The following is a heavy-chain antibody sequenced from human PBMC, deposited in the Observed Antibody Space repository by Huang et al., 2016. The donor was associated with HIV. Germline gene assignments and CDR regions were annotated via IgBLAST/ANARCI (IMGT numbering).Heavy chain of an antibody. Sequence: LQLQESGPGLVKSSETLSLICTVSGGSISSSSYYWGWIRQPPGKGPEWNGSIYYSGNTDYNPPLKSRVTISVDTSKNQFSLKVNSVTAAETAVYYCARHGRVAGHYYNNMDVWGRGTTVTVSS. CDR3: ARHGRVAGHYYNNMDV. J-gene: IGHJ6*02. CDR2: IYYSGNT. CDR1: GGSISSSSYY. V-gene: IGHV4-39*01. D-gene: IGHD6-19*01.